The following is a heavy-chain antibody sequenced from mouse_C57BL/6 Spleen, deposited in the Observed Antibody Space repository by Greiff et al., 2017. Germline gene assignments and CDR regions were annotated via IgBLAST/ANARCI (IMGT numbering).Heavy chain of an antibody. CDR2: ISYDGSN. Sequence: ESGPGLVKPSQSLSLTCSVTGYSITSGYYWNWIRQFPGNKLEWMGYISYDGSNNYNPSLKNRISITRDTSKNQFFLKLNSVTTEDTATYYCARDAEYGNLPFAYWGQGTLVTVSA. CDR3: ARDAEYGNLPFAY. CDR1: GYSITSGYY. J-gene: IGHJ3*01. V-gene: IGHV3-6*01. D-gene: IGHD2-10*02.